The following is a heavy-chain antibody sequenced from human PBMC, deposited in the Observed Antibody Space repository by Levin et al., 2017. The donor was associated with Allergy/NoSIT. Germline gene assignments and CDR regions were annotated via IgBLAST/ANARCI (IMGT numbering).Heavy chain of an antibody. V-gene: IGHV1-69*04. D-gene: IGHD5-18*01. Sequence: KISCKASGGTFGNYAISWIRQAPGQGFEWMGRIIPFLGITNHAQKFQDRVTITADKSTNTAYLELSSLRSEDTAVYYCARELTAPKYFFDYWGQGTLVTVSS. CDR3: ARELTAPKYFFDY. CDR1: GGTFGNYA. J-gene: IGHJ4*02. CDR2: IIPFLGIT.